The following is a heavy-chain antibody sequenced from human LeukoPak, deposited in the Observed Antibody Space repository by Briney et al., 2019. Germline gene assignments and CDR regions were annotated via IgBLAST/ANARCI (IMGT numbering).Heavy chain of an antibody. D-gene: IGHD2-15*01. Sequence: SVKVSCKASGGTFSSYAISWVRQAPGQGLEWMGGIIPIFGTANYAQKFQGRVTITADKSTSTAYMELSSLRSEDTAVYYCARDADIVVSGAFDIWGQGTMVTVPS. CDR1: GGTFSSYA. CDR3: ARDADIVVSGAFDI. CDR2: IIPIFGTA. V-gene: IGHV1-69*06. J-gene: IGHJ3*02.